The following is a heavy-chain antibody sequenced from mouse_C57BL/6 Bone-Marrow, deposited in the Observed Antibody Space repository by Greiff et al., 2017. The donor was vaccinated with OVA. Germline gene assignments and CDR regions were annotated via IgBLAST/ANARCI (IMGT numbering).Heavy chain of an antibody. J-gene: IGHJ3*01. Sequence: QVQLQQSGAELVKPGASVKLSCKASGYTFTSYWMQWVKQRPGQGLEWIGEIDPSDSYTNYNGKFKGKATLTADKSSSTAYMQLSSLTSEDSAVYFCARGAYWGQGTLVTVSA. V-gene: IGHV1-50*01. CDR3: ARGAY. CDR2: IDPSDSYT. CDR1: GYTFTSYW.